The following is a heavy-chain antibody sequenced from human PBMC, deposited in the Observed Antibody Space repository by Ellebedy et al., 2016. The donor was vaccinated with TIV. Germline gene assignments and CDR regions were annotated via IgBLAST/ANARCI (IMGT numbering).Heavy chain of an antibody. CDR1: GYTFTTYY. CDR2: LNPSTGGT. D-gene: IGHD3-3*02. CDR3: ATFPYISTSSAY. V-gene: IGHV1-46*01. J-gene: IGHJ4*02. Sequence: ASVKVSCKASGYTFTTYYIHWVRQAPGQGLEWVGTLNPSTGGTSYAQKFQGRVTMTRDTSINTGYMELSGLKSDDTAVYYCATFPYISTSSAYWGQGTLVTVSS.